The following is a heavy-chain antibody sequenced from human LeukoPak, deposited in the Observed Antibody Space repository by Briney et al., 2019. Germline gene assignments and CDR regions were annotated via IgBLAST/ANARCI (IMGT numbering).Heavy chain of an antibody. CDR3: AREGYSSSWKPYYFDY. CDR2: IYYSGST. CDR1: GGSISSYY. D-gene: IGHD6-13*01. V-gene: IGHV4-59*01. Sequence: PSETLSLTCTVSGGSISSYYWSWIRQPPGKGLEWIGYIYYSGSTNYNPSLKSRVTISVDTSKNQFSLKLSSVTAADTAVYYCAREGYSSSWKPYYFDYWGQGTLVTVSS. J-gene: IGHJ4*02.